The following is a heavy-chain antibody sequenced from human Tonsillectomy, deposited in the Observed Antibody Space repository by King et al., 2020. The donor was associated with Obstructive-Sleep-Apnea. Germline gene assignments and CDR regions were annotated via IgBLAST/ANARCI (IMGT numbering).Heavy chain of an antibody. CDR2: IYPGDSDT. CDR3: ARQFRYDFWSGFGGWFDP. Sequence: MQLVQSGAEVKKPGESLKISCKGSGYSFTSYWIGWVRQMPGKGLEWMGIIYPGDSDTRYSPSFQGQVTISADKSISTAYLQWSSLKASDTAMYYCARQFRYDFWSGFGGWFDPWGQGTLVTVSS. D-gene: IGHD3-3*01. CDR1: GYSFTSYW. V-gene: IGHV5-51*01. J-gene: IGHJ5*02.